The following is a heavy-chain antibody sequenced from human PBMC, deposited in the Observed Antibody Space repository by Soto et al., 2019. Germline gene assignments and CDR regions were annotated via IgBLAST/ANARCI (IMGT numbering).Heavy chain of an antibody. CDR1: GGSISSGGYY. Sequence: QVQLQESGPGLVKPSQTLSLTCTVSGGSISSGGYYWSWIRQHPGKGLEWIGYIYYSGSTYYNPSLKSRVTISVDTSKNHFSLKLSSVTAADTAVYYCAREGFGELLGWVDPWGQGTLVTVSS. CDR3: AREGFGELLGWVDP. D-gene: IGHD3-10*01. CDR2: IYYSGST. J-gene: IGHJ5*02. V-gene: IGHV4-31*03.